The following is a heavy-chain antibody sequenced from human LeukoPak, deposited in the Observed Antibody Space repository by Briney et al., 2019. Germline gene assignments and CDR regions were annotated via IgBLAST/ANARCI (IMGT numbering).Heavy chain of an antibody. D-gene: IGHD3-3*01. CDR1: GGFISSNNYY. J-gene: IGHJ2*01. Sequence: PSETLSLTCTVSGGFISSNNYYWGWIRQSPGKGLEWIASVYYSGSTYYNPSLKSRVSISADTTKNQFFLNLTSVTAADTSMYYCARARVVLFWYFDLWGRGTLVSVSS. CDR3: ARARVVLFWYFDL. V-gene: IGHV4-39*01. CDR2: VYYSGST.